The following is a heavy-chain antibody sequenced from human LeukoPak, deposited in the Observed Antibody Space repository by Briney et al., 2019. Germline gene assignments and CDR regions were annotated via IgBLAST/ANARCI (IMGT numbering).Heavy chain of an antibody. Sequence: GGSLRLSCAASGFIFSDYYMSWIRQAPGKGLEWISYISNNGRTIHYADSVKGRFIISRDNTKKSLYLQMNSLRVEDTAVYYCARAAGWLDPWGRGTLVTVSS. CDR2: ISNNGRTI. V-gene: IGHV3-11*01. CDR1: GFIFSDYY. CDR3: ARAAGWLDP. D-gene: IGHD6-13*01. J-gene: IGHJ5*02.